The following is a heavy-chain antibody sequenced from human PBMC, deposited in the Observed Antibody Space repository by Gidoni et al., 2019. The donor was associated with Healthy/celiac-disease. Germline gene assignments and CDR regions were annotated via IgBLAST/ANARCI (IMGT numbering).Heavy chain of an antibody. CDR1: GGSISSSSYY. D-gene: IGHD3-9*01. Sequence: QLQLQESGPGLVKPSETLSLPCTVSGGSISSSSYYWGWIRQPPGKGLEWIGSIYYSGSTYYNPSLKSRVTISVDTSKNQFSLKLSSVTAADTAVYYCARQGYYDILTGSSAFDIWGQGTMVTVSS. CDR2: IYYSGST. CDR3: ARQGYYDILTGSSAFDI. J-gene: IGHJ3*02. V-gene: IGHV4-39*01.